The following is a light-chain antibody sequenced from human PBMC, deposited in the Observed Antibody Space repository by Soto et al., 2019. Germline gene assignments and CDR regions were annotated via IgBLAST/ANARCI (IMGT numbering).Light chain of an antibody. Sequence: EVVLTQSPATLSLSPGERATLSCRASQRITSYLAWYQQKPGQAPRLLIYDATNRVAGVPARFSGSRSGTDFTLTISTLHPEDFAVYYCQQRSDWQYTFGQGTKVELK. V-gene: IGKV3-11*01. CDR1: QRITSY. CDR3: QQRSDWQYT. J-gene: IGKJ2*01. CDR2: DAT.